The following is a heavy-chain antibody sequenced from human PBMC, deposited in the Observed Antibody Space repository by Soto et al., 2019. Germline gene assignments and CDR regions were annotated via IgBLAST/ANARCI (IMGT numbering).Heavy chain of an antibody. V-gene: IGHV3-30*03. J-gene: IGHJ4*02. CDR3: AGGQYYFDY. CDR2: ISYDGSNK. CDR1: GFPFSSYG. D-gene: IGHD2-15*01. Sequence: QVQLVESGGGVVQPGRSLRLSCAASGFPFSSYGMDWVRQAPGKGLDWVALISYDGSNKYYADSVKGRFTISRDNSKHTLYLEMSSLRVEDTAVYYCAGGQYYFDYCGQGTLVSVSS.